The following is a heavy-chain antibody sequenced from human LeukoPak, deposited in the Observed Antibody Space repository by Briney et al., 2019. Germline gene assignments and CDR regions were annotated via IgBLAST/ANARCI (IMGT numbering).Heavy chain of an antibody. CDR3: ARGGRGSSLINYMDV. V-gene: IGHV1-2*02. D-gene: IGHD6-13*01. CDR1: GYTFTGYY. Sequence: ASVKVSCKASGYTFTGYYMHWVRQAPGQGLEWMGWINPNSGGTNYAQKFQGRVTMTRDTSISTAYMELSRLRSDDTAVYYCARGGRGSSLINYMDVWGKGTTVTVSS. J-gene: IGHJ6*03. CDR2: INPNSGGT.